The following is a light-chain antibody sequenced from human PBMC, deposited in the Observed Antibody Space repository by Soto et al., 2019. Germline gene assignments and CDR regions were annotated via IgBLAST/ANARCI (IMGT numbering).Light chain of an antibody. J-gene: IGKJ1*01. CDR1: QSVSNNY. V-gene: IGKV3-20*01. CDR3: QQYGTPPQT. CDR2: GAS. Sequence: EIVLTQSPGTLSLSPGERATLSCRASQSVSNNYLAWYQQKPGQGPRLLIYGASSRATGIPDRSSGSGSGTDFTLTISRLEPEDFAVYYCQQYGTPPQTFGQGTKVDIK.